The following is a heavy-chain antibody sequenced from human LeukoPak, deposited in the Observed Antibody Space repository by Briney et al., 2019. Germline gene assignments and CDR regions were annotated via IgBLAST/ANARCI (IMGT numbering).Heavy chain of an antibody. J-gene: IGHJ6*03. CDR1: GGSFSGYS. D-gene: IGHD6-6*01. V-gene: IGHV4-34*01. CDR3: ARHDLEYSSSSGYYYYYYMDV. Sequence: PSETLSLTCAVYGGSFSGYSWNWIRQPPGKGLEWSGEINHSGSTNYNPSLKSRVTISVDPSKNQFSLKLSSVTAADTAVYYCARHDLEYSSSSGYYYYYYMDVWGKGTTVTVSS. CDR2: INHSGST.